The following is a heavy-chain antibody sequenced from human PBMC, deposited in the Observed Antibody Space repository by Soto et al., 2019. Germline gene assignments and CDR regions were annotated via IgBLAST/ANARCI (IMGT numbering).Heavy chain of an antibody. D-gene: IGHD3-16*02. CDR2: ISSSSSYI. J-gene: IGHJ6*02. CDR3: AREIGVYDYVWGSYRHPVFEGMDV. Sequence: VGSLRLSCAASGFTFSSYSMNWVRQAPGKGLEWVSSISSSSSYIYYADSVKGRFTISRDNAKNSLYLQMNSLRAEDTAVYYCAREIGVYDYVWGSYRHPVFEGMDVWGQGTTVTVSS. CDR1: GFTFSSYS. V-gene: IGHV3-21*01.